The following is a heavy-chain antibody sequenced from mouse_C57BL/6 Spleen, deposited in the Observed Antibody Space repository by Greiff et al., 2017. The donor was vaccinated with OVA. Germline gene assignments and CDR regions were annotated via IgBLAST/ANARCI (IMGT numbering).Heavy chain of an antibody. CDR2: INPNNGGT. V-gene: IGHV1-18*01. CDR1: GYTFTDYN. Sequence: VQLKQSGPELVKPGASVKIPCKASGYTFTDYNMDWVKQSHGKSLEWIGDINPNNGGTIYNQKFKGKATLTVDKSSSTAYMELRSLTSEDTAVYYCARSRIHYAMDYWGQGTSVTVSS. J-gene: IGHJ4*01. CDR3: ARSRIHYAMDY.